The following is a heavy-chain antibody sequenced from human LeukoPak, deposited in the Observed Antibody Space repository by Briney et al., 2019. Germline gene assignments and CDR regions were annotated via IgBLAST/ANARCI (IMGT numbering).Heavy chain of an antibody. CDR2: IYYSGST. V-gene: IGHV4-61*01. D-gene: IGHD2-21*01. CDR1: GGSVSSGSYY. J-gene: IGHJ4*02. CDR3: ARRRGLGLDY. Sequence: SETLSLTCTVSGGSVSSGSYYWSWIRQPPGKGLEWIGYIYYSGSTNYNPSLKSRVTISVDTSKNQFSLKLSSVTAADTAVYYCARRRGLGLDYWGQGTLVTVSS.